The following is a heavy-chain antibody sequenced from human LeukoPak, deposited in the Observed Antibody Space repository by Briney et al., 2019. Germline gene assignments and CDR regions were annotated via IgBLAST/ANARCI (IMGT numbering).Heavy chain of an antibody. D-gene: IGHD6-19*01. Sequence: SVKVSCKASGGTFSSYAISWVRQAPGQGVEGMGGIIPIFGTANYAQKFQGRATITANESTSTAYMELSSRRSEGTAVYDCARVRLDYYYGMDGWGKGTTVTVSA. J-gene: IGHJ6*04. V-gene: IGHV1-69*13. CDR3: ARVRLDYYYGMDG. CDR1: GGTFSSYA. CDR2: IIPIFGTA.